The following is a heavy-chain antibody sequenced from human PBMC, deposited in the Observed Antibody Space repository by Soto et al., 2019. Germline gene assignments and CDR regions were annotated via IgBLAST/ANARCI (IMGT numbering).Heavy chain of an antibody. CDR2: IYYSGNT. Sequence: QVQLQESGPGLVKPSETLSLTCIVSGGSISSSIYYWGWIRQPPGKGLEWIGTIYYSGNTYYNPSLKSRLIISVDTSKNQFSLTLASVTAADTAVYYCVREDTRMDDGYDIWGRGTLVTVSS. CDR3: VREDTRMDDGYDI. CDR1: GGSISSSIYY. V-gene: IGHV4-39*02. J-gene: IGHJ3*02. D-gene: IGHD5-18*01.